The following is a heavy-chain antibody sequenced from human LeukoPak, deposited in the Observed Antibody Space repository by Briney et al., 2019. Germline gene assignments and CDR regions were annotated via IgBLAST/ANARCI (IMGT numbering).Heavy chain of an antibody. V-gene: IGHV4-59*01. CDR1: GGSISSYY. CDR3: ARGIGNNRYYYYMDV. CDR2: AYYSGST. D-gene: IGHD1-14*01. Sequence: SETLSLTCTVSGGSISSYYWSWIRQPPGKGLEWIGYAYYSGSTNYNPSLESRVTISVDTSKNHFSLKLSSVTAADTAVYYCARGIGNNRYYYYMDVWGKGTTVTVSS. J-gene: IGHJ6*03.